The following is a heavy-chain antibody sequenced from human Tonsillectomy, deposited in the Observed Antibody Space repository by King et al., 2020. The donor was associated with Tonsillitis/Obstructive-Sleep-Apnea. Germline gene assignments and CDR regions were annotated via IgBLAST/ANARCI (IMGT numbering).Heavy chain of an antibody. CDR3: ARRLVVRGVTRYLDY. V-gene: IGHV4-59*01. CDR2: INYSGST. J-gene: IGHJ4*02. Sequence: VQLQESGPGLVKPSETLSLTCTVSGGSISSYYWSWIRQPPGKGLEWIGYINYSGSTNYNPSLKSRVTISVDTSKNQFSLKLSSVTAADTAVYYCARRLVVRGVTRYLDYWGQGTLVTVSS. D-gene: IGHD3-10*01. CDR1: GGSISSYY.